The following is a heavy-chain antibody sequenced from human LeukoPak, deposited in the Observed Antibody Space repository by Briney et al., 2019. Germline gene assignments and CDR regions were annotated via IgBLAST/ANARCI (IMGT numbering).Heavy chain of an antibody. J-gene: IGHJ5*02. CDR1: GYTFTGYY. D-gene: IGHD2-15*01. CDR3: ARDRAPGCSGGRCQRNWFDP. Sequence: GASVKVSCKASGYTFTGYYMHWVRQAPGQGLEWMGWINPNSGGTDYAQKFQGRVTMTRDTSINTAYMELSGLRSDDTAVYYCARDRAPGCSGGRCQRNWFDPWGQGTLVTVSS. CDR2: INPNSGGT. V-gene: IGHV1-2*02.